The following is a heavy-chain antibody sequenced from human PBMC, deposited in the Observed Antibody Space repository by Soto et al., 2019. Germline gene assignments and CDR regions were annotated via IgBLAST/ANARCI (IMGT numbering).Heavy chain of an antibody. CDR3: ARAKSLEYNWFDT. CDR1: GFTFTSYS. CDR2: ISCTSATI. V-gene: IGHV3-48*01. J-gene: IGHJ5*02. Sequence: PGGSLRLSCAASGFTFTSYSMNWFRQAPGKGLEWVSYISCTSATIYYAESVRGRFTVSRDNAKNSVYLQMNSLRAEDTAVYFCARAKSLEYNWFDTWGQGTPVTVSS.